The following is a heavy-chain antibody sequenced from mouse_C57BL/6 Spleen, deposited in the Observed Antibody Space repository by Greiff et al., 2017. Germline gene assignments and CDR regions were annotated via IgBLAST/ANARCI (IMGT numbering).Heavy chain of an antibody. D-gene: IGHD3-2*02. CDR1: GFTFSDYG. CDR3: ARRLYFDY. Sequence: EVQRVESGGGLVTPGGSLKLSCAASGFTFSDYGMHWVRQAPETGLEWVAYISSGSSTIYYADTVKGRFTISRDNAKNTLFLQMNSLRSEDTAMYYCARRLYFDYWSQGTTRTVSS. V-gene: IGHV5-17*01. J-gene: IGHJ2*01. CDR2: ISSGSSTI.